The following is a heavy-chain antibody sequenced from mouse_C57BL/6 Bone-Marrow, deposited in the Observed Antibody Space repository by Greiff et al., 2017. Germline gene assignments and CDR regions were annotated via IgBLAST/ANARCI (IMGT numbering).Heavy chain of an antibody. V-gene: IGHV14-4*01. Sequence: VQLQQSGAELVRPGASVKLSCTASGFNIKDDYMHWVKQRPEQGLEWIGWIDPENGDTEYASKFQGKATITADTSSNTTYLQLTSLTSEDSAVYYCTNYSNLSHYWGQGTSVTVSS. CDR2: IDPENGDT. J-gene: IGHJ4*01. D-gene: IGHD2-5*01. CDR3: TNYSNLSHY. CDR1: GFNIKDDY.